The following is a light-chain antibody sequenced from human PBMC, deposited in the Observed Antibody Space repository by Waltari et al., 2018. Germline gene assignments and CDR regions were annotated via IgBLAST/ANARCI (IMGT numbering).Light chain of an antibody. Sequence: DIVMTQSPLYLPVTPGEPASISCMSSQSLLHSNGNNYLEWYLQKPGQSPQLLIYLGSNRASGVPDRFSGSGSGTDFTLKISRVEAEDVGVYYCMQALQTSYTFGQGTKLEIK. CDR2: LGS. V-gene: IGKV2-28*01. CDR3: MQALQTSYT. J-gene: IGKJ2*01. CDR1: QSLLHSNGNNY.